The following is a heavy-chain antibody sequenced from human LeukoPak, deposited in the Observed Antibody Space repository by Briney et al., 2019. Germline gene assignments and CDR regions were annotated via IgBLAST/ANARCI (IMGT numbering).Heavy chain of an antibody. Sequence: ASVKVACKASGYTFTNYDINWVRQATGQGLEWMGWMGSNSGDTGYAQKFQGRVTMTRDTFISTAYMELNNVRSEDTAVYYCVRGPPNWGFDYWGQGTLVTVSS. CDR2: MGSNSGDT. J-gene: IGHJ4*02. CDR1: GYTFTNYD. V-gene: IGHV1-8*01. D-gene: IGHD7-27*01. CDR3: VRGPPNWGFDY.